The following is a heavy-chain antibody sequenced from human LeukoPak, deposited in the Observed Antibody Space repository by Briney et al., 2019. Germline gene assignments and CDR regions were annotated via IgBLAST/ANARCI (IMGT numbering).Heavy chain of an antibody. Sequence: SQTLSLTCTVSGGSISSGSYYWSWIRQPAGKGLEWIGRIYTSGSTNYNPSLKSRVTISVDTSKNQFSLKLSSVTAADTAVYYCAREGYYDSSGYDYWGQGTLDTVSS. CDR1: GGSISSGSYY. CDR2: IYTSGST. V-gene: IGHV4-61*02. D-gene: IGHD3-22*01. CDR3: AREGYYDSSGYDY. J-gene: IGHJ4*02.